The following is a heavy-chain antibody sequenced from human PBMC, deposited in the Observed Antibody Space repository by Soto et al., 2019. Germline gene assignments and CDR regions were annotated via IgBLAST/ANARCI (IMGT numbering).Heavy chain of an antibody. CDR2: IIPILGIA. D-gene: IGHD3-10*01. CDR1: GGTFSSYT. J-gene: IGHJ4*02. V-gene: IGHV1-69*08. CDR3: ARDSEDYYGSGSSDC. Sequence: QVQLVQSGAEVKKPGSSVKVSCKASGGTFSSYTISWVRQAPGQGLEWMGRIIPILGIANYAQKFQGRVTITADKSTSTAYMELSSLRSEDTAVYYCARDSEDYYGSGSSDCWGQGTLVTVSS.